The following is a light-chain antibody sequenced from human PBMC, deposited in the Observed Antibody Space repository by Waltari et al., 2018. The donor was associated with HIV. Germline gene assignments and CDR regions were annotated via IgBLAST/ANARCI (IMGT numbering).Light chain of an antibody. V-gene: IGLV1-47*01. J-gene: IGLJ1*01. CDR3: SAWDDILRAYV. CDR1: SSTIGTNY. CDR2: RDN. Sequence: QSVLTQPPSASGTPGQRVTVPCSGRSSTIGTNYVYWYQHLPGTTPNLLIYRDNHRPSGVPDRFSGSKSGSSASLAISGLRSEDEADYYCSAWDDILRAYVFGTGTRVTVL.